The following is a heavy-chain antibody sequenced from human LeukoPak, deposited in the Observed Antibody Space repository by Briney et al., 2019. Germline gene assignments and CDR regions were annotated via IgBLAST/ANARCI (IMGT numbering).Heavy chain of an antibody. Sequence: GGSLRLSCAASGFTFSSYGMHWVRQAPGKGLEWVAFIRHDGSNKNYADSVKGRFTISRDNSKNTLYLQMNSLRAEDTAVYYCAKPYCTNGVCYGYFQHWGQGTLVTVSS. CDR3: AKPYCTNGVCYGYFQH. J-gene: IGHJ1*01. CDR1: GFTFSSYG. V-gene: IGHV3-30*02. CDR2: IRHDGSNK. D-gene: IGHD2-8*01.